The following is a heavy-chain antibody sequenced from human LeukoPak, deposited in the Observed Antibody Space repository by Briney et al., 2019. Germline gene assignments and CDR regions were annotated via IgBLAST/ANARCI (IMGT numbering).Heavy chain of an antibody. J-gene: IGHJ3*01. D-gene: IGHD6-13*01. CDR3: ARTARGGQQLALS. Sequence: SQTLSLTCTVSGDSISSGDYYWSWIRQPPGKGLEWIGYIYYSGSTNYNPSLKSRVTISVDTSKNQFSLKLSSVTAADTAVYYCARTARGGQQLALSWGQGTMVTVSS. CDR1: GDSISSGDYY. CDR2: IYYSGST. V-gene: IGHV4-61*08.